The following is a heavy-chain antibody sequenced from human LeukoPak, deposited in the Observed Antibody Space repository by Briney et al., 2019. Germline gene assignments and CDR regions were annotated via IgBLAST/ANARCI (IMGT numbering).Heavy chain of an antibody. CDR3: AREEACSGGSCYYGMDV. J-gene: IGHJ6*02. D-gene: IGHD2-15*01. CDR1: GGSISSYY. Sequence: PSETLSLTCTVSGGSISSYYWSWIRQPPGKGLEWIGYIYYSGSTNYNPSLKSRVTISVDTSKNQFSLKLSSVTAADTAVYYCAREEACSGGSCYYGMDVWGQGTTVTVSS. CDR2: IYYSGST. V-gene: IGHV4-59*01.